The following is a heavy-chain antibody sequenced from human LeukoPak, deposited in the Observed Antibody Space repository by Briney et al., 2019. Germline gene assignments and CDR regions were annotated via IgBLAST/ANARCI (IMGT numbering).Heavy chain of an antibody. CDR1: GFTFSDYS. Sequence: GGSLRLSCAASGFTFSDYSMNWVRQAPGKGLEWVSYIGIDSGNTNYADSVKGRFTISGDKAKNSLYLQMNSLRVEDTAVYYCARDYKYAFDNWGQGTLVTVSS. V-gene: IGHV3-48*01. J-gene: IGHJ4*02. CDR2: IGIDSGNT. CDR3: ARDYKYAFDN. D-gene: IGHD5-24*01.